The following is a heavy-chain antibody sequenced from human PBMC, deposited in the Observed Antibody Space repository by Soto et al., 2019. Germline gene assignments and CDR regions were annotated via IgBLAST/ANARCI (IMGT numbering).Heavy chain of an antibody. CDR1: GFTFSSYA. D-gene: IGHD5-12*01. CDR3: AKEAGRDGYNVDY. J-gene: IGHJ4*02. CDR2: VSGSGGST. V-gene: IGHV3-23*01. Sequence: GGSLRLSCAASGFTFSSYAMSWVRQAPGKGLEWVSGVSGSGGSTYYADSVKGRFTISRDNSKNTLYLQVNSLRVDDTAVFYCAKEAGRDGYNVDYWGQGTLVTVSS.